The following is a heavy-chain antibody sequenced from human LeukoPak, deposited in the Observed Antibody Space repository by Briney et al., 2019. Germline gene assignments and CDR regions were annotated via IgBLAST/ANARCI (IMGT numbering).Heavy chain of an antibody. CDR3: AKDYRLVVPAAKFYYYYYMDV. J-gene: IGHJ6*03. D-gene: IGHD2-2*01. V-gene: IGHV3-74*01. CDR2: FDAEDSIT. CDR1: GFTFSSYW. Sequence: GGSLRLSCAASGFTFSSYWMHWVRQSPGKGLVWISTFDAEDSITRYADSVKGRFTISRDNAKNTLYLQMNSLRAEDTAVYYCAKDYRLVVPAAKFYYYYYMDVWGKGTTVTISS.